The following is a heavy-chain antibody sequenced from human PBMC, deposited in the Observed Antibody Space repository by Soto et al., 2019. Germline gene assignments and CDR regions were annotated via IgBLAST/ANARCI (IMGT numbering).Heavy chain of an antibody. J-gene: IGHJ4*02. CDR3: ASYGSGSYYSGYYFDY. CDR1: GGSFSAYY. CDR2: IHHSGST. V-gene: IGHV4-34*01. D-gene: IGHD3-10*01. Sequence: SETLSLTCAVYGGSFSAYYWSWIRQSPGKGLEWIGEIHHSGSTNYKPSLKSRVTISVDTSKNQFSLELRSVTAADTAVYYCASYGSGSYYSGYYFDYWGQGTLVTVSS.